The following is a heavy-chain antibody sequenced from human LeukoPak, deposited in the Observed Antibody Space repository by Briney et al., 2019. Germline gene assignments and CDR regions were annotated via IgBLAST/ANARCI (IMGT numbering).Heavy chain of an antibody. Sequence: SETLSLTCTVSGGSISSYYWSWIRQPPGKGLEWIGYIYHSGSTYYNPSLKSRVTISVDRSKNQFSLKLSSVTAADTAVYYCAREEAVAGIDYWGQGTLVTVSS. CDR2: IYHSGST. V-gene: IGHV4-59*12. J-gene: IGHJ4*02. D-gene: IGHD6-19*01. CDR1: GGSISSYY. CDR3: AREEAVAGIDY.